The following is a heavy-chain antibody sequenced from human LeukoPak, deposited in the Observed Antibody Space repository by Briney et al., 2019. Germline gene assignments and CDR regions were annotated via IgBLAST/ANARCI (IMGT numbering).Heavy chain of an antibody. J-gene: IGHJ4*02. CDR3: ARGSGDVIDY. CDR1: GFTVSSNY. V-gene: IGHV3-53*01. Sequence: GGSLRLSCAASGFTVSSNYMNWVRQAPGKGLEWVSVIYSGGTTYYADSVKGRFTISRDSSKNTLYLQMKSLRGEDTAVYYCARGSGDVIDYWGQGTLVTVSS. D-gene: IGHD4-17*01. CDR2: IYSGGTT.